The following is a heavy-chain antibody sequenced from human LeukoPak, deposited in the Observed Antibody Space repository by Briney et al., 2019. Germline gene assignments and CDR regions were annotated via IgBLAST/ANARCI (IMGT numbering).Heavy chain of an antibody. J-gene: IGHJ4*02. CDR2: IKQDRSEK. D-gene: IGHD3-3*01. CDR3: AREGGDFWSGYYFDY. CDR1: GFTFSSYW. Sequence: GGSLRLSCAASGFTFSSYWMSWVRQAPGKGLEWVANIKQDRSEKYYVDSVKGRFTISRDNAKNSLYLQMNSLRAEDTAVYYCAREGGDFWSGYYFDYWGQGTLVTVSS. V-gene: IGHV3-7*01.